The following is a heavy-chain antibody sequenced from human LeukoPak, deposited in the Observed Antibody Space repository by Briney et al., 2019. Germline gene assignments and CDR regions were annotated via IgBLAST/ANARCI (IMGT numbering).Heavy chain of an antibody. V-gene: IGHV3-30*14. D-gene: IGHD4-17*01. Sequence: SGGSLRLSCASSGFTFSNYVLYWVRQAPGKGLEWVAGMSHDGSKIYYADPVKGRFTVSRDNSKNTLYLQMNSPRVEDTAVYSCARESFGDYYFDYWGQGTLVTVSS. CDR2: MSHDGSKI. CDR1: GFTFSNYV. J-gene: IGHJ4*02. CDR3: ARESFGDYYFDY.